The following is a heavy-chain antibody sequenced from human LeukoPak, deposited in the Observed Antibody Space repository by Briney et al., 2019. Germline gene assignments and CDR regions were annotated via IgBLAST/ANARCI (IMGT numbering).Heavy chain of an antibody. Sequence: SETLSLTCTVSSGFIGNYYWSWVRQPPGKGLECIAYIHYTGSAGYNPSLKSRVTISVDPSKNQFSLKLRSVTAADTAVYYCARFDCFGASCHFDHWGQGTLVPVSS. CDR1: SGFIGNYY. CDR2: IHYTGSA. V-gene: IGHV4-59*08. D-gene: IGHD2-2*01. CDR3: ARFDCFGASCHFDH. J-gene: IGHJ4*02.